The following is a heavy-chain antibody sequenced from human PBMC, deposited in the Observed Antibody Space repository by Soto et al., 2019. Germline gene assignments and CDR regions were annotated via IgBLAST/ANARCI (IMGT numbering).Heavy chain of an antibody. J-gene: IGHJ4*02. CDR3: AKSGGYKYGYQETDY. Sequence: EVQLLESGGGLVQPGGSLRLSCAASGFTFSSYAMSWVRQAPGKGLEWVSAISGSGGSTYYADSVKGRFTISRDNSRNTLYLQMNSLRAEDTAGYYCAKSGGYKYGYQETDYWGQGTLVTVSS. D-gene: IGHD5-18*01. CDR2: ISGSGGST. CDR1: GFTFSSYA. V-gene: IGHV3-23*01.